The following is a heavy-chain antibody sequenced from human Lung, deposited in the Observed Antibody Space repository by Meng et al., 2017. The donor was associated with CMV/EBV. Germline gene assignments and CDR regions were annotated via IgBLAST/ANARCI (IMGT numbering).Heavy chain of an antibody. CDR3: ARDLSGIVVVVAADYWYFDL. Sequence: GGSXRLXXAASGFTFSSYSMNWVRQAPGKGLEWVSSISSSSSYIYYADSVKGRFTISRDNAKNSLYLQMNSLRAEDTAVYYCARDLSGIVVVVAADYWYFDLXGRGXLVTVSS. D-gene: IGHD2-15*01. CDR1: GFTFSSYS. J-gene: IGHJ2*01. CDR2: ISSSSSYI. V-gene: IGHV3-21*01.